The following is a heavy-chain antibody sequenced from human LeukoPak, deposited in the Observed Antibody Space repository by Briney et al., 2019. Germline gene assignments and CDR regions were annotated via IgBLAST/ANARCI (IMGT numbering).Heavy chain of an antibody. D-gene: IGHD6-13*01. Sequence: ASVKVSCKASGYTFTGYYLNWVRQAPGQGLEWMGRINPNSGGTNSGQKFQGRVTMTRDTSISTAYLELSSLTFDDTAVYYCARVDAASLAVHYWGQGTLVTVSP. CDR1: GYTFTGYY. V-gene: IGHV1-2*02. CDR2: INPNSGGT. CDR3: ARVDAASLAVHY. J-gene: IGHJ4*02.